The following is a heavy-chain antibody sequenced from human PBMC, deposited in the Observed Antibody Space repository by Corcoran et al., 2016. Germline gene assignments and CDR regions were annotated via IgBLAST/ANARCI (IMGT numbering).Heavy chain of an antibody. Sequence: QVQLVQSGAEVKKPGASVKVSCKASGYTFTSYYMHWVRQAPGQGLEWMGIINPSGGSTSYAQKFQGRVTMTRDTSTSTVYMELSSLRSEDTAVYYCARGPPVRPIGQWPFQHWGQGTLVTVSS. CDR3: ARGPPVRPIGQWPFQH. CDR2: INPSGGST. J-gene: IGHJ1*01. V-gene: IGHV1-46*01. CDR1: GYTFTSYY. D-gene: IGHD2-8*01.